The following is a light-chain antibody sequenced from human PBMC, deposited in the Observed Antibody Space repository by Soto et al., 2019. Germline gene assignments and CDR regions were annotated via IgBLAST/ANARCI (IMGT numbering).Light chain of an antibody. V-gene: IGLV1-47*01. CDR2: RNN. CDR3: AAWDDSLSGVL. CDR1: ISNIGSNY. J-gene: IGLJ2*01. Sequence: QSVLTQPPSASGAPGQRVTISCSGSISNIGSNYVYWYQQLPGTAPKLLIYRNNQRRSGVPDRFSGSKSGTSVSLAISGLRSEDEADYYCAAWDDSLSGVLFGGGTKLTVL.